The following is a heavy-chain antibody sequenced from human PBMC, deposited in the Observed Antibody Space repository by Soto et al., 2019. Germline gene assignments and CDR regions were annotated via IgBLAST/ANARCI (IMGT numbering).Heavy chain of an antibody. D-gene: IGHD1-20*01. Sequence: PGGSLRLSCAASGFTFSSYSMNWVRQAPGKGLEWVSYISSSSSTIYYADSVKGRFTISRDNAKNSLYLQMNSLRAEDTAVYYCARGFNWNVPRYYFDYWGQGTLVTVSS. J-gene: IGHJ4*02. CDR2: ISSSSSTI. CDR1: GFTFSSYS. CDR3: ARGFNWNVPRYYFDY. V-gene: IGHV3-48*01.